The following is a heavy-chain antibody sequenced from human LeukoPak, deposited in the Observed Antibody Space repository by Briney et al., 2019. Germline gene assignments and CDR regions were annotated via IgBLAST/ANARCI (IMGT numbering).Heavy chain of an antibody. CDR3: VREGDGAPDY. J-gene: IGHJ4*02. V-gene: IGHV3-74*01. CDR1: GFTLSSYW. Sequence: GGSLRLSCAASGFTLSSYWMHWVRQAPGKGLVWVSRINSDGSSTNYADSVKGRFTISRDNAKNTLHLQMNSLGAEDTALYYCVREGDGAPDYWGQGTLVTVSS. CDR2: INSDGSST. D-gene: IGHD4-17*01.